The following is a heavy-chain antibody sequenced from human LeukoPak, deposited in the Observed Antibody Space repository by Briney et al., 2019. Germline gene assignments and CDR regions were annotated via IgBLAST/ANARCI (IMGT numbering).Heavy chain of an antibody. V-gene: IGHV3-23*01. CDR2: ISGSGGST. Sequence: PGGSLRLSCAASGFTFSSYAMSWVRQAPGKGLEWVSAISGSGGSTYYADSVKGRFTISRDNSKNTLYLQMNSLRAEDTAVYYCAKDSSVGYYDFWSGSNWFDPWGQGTLVTVSS. J-gene: IGHJ5*02. CDR1: GFTFSSYA. CDR3: AKDSSVGYYDFWSGSNWFDP. D-gene: IGHD3-3*01.